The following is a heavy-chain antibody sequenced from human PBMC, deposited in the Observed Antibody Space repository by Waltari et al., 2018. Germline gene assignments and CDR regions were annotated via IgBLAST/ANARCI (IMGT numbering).Heavy chain of an antibody. J-gene: IGHJ4*02. CDR3: ARGELGLRRFDY. V-gene: IGHV4-61*09. Sequence: VQLQESGPGLVQHSQTLSLTCTVSGDSIHSRDYYWTWIRQPAGKGLEWIGYIYSDGITNYNPSLIGRLTMSLDTSKTQFSLKLSFVTAADTAVYYCARGELGLRRFDYWGRGALVTVSS. CDR1: GDSIHSRDYY. CDR2: IYSDGIT. D-gene: IGHD7-27*01.